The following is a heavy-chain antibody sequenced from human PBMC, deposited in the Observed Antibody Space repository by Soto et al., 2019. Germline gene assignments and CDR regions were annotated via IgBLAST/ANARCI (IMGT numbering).Heavy chain of an antibody. J-gene: IGHJ4*02. CDR2: ISHDGSDK. CDR3: ASDRFRGTYYLRGVTYFFEE. CDR1: GFPFGDFG. D-gene: IGHD1-26*01. Sequence: PGGSLRLSCAASGFPFGDFGMHWLRQAPGKGLEWVAVISHDGSDKFYADSVKARFTISRDNAKNSLYLQMNSLRAEDTAVYYCASDRFRGTYYLRGVTYFFEEWGQGAPVTVSS. V-gene: IGHV3-30*03.